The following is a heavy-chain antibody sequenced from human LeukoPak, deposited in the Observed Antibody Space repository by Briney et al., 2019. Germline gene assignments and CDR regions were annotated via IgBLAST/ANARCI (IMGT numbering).Heavy chain of an antibody. CDR1: GYTFTGYY. CDR3: ARRYCSGSSCSEFDY. V-gene: IGHV1-2*02. CDR2: INPNNGGT. D-gene: IGHD2-15*01. Sequence: ASVKVSCKASGYTFTGYYMHWVRQAPGQGLEWMGWINPNNGGTNYPQKFQGRVTMTRDTSITTAYMELSRLRSDDTAVYYCARRYCSGSSCSEFDYWGQGTLVTVSS. J-gene: IGHJ4*02.